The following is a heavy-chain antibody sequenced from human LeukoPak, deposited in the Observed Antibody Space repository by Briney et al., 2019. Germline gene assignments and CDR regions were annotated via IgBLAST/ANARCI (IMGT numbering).Heavy chain of an antibody. CDR2: IKSKTDGGTT. J-gene: IGHJ4*02. CDR1: GFMFSDYY. CDR3: TTDPPYYYGSGSYYWNLLGY. D-gene: IGHD3-10*01. V-gene: IGHV3-15*01. Sequence: PGGSLRLSCAASGFMFSDYYMSWIRQAPGKGLEWVGRIKSKTDGGTTDYAAPVKGRFTISRDDSKNTLYLQMNSMKTEDPAVYYCTTDPPYYYGSGSYYWNLLGYWGQGTLVTVSS.